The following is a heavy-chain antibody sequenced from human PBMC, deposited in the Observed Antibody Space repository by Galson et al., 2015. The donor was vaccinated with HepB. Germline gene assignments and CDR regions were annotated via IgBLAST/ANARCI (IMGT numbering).Heavy chain of an antibody. Sequence: LRLSCAASGFTFSSYGMHWVRQAPGKGLEWVAVISYDGSNKYYADSVKGRSTISRDNSKNTLYLQMNSLRAEDTAVYYCAKSRVGYGDYEFDYWGQGTLVTVSS. CDR2: ISYDGSNK. D-gene: IGHD4-17*01. CDR1: GFTFSSYG. CDR3: AKSRVGYGDYEFDY. J-gene: IGHJ4*02. V-gene: IGHV3-30*18.